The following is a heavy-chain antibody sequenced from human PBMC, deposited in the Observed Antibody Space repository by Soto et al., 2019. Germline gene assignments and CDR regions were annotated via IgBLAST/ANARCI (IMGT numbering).Heavy chain of an antibody. CDR2: IIPIFGTA. D-gene: IGHD3-22*01. J-gene: IGHJ5*02. Sequence: QVQLVQSGAEVKKPGSSVKVSCKASGGTFSSYAISWVRQAPGQGLEWMGGIIPIFGTANYAQKFQGRVTITADKSTSTAYMELSSLRSEDTAVYYCARDGEECGGSGYYYGWFDPWGQGTLVTVSS. V-gene: IGHV1-69*06. CDR3: ARDGEECGGSGYYYGWFDP. CDR1: GGTFSSYA.